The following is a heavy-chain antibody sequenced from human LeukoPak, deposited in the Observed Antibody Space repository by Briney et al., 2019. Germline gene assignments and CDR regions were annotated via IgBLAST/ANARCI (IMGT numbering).Heavy chain of an antibody. CDR1: GFNFHRYT. J-gene: IGHJ4*02. CDR2: INSRSNYI. V-gene: IGHV3-21*01. Sequence: GGSLRLSCATSGFNFHRYTIHWVRQAPGKGLEWVSSINSRSNYIYYADSVKGRFTISRDNAKESLYLQMNSLRAEDTALYFCARDKVSVIPALDYWGQGTLVIVSS. CDR3: ARDKVSVIPALDY. D-gene: IGHD2/OR15-2a*01.